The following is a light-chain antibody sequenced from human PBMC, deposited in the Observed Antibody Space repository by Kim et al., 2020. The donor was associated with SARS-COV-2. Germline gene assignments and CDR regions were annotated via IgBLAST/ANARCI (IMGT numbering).Light chain of an antibody. CDR2: GAS. CDR3: QQYGSSPTT. CDR1: QSVSSSY. J-gene: IGKJ1*01. V-gene: IGKV3-20*01. Sequence: EIVLTQSPGTLSLSPGERATLSCRASQSVSSSYLAWYQHKPGQAPRLLMYGASTRATGIPDRFSGSGSGTDFTLTISRLEPEDFAVYYCQQYGSSPTTFGHGTKVDIK.